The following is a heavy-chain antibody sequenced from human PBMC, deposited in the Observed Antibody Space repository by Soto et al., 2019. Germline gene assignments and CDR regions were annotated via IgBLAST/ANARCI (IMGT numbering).Heavy chain of an antibody. J-gene: IGHJ4*02. CDR1: GFTVSSNY. D-gene: IGHD4-4*01. CDR2: IYSGGST. CDR3: ARMGDYSNYVIDY. V-gene: IGHV3-66*01. Sequence: GGSLRLSCAASGFTVSSNYMSWVRQAPGKGLEWVSVIYSGGSTYYADSVKGRFTISRDNSKNTLYLQMNSLRAEDTAVYYCARMGDYSNYVIDYWGQGTLVTVSS.